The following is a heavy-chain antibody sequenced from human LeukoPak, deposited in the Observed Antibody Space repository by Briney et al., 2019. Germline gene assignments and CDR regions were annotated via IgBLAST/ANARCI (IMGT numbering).Heavy chain of an antibody. Sequence: PSETLSLTCTVSGGSISSYYWSWIRQPPGKGLEWIGYIYNGGNTNYYPSLKSRLTMSVDTSKSQFSLKLSSVTAADTAVYYCARSGSGTYYISAYNYYGMDVWGQGTTVTVSS. D-gene: IGHD3-10*01. CDR3: ARSGSGTYYISAYNYYGMDV. CDR2: IYNGGNT. V-gene: IGHV4-59*01. J-gene: IGHJ6*02. CDR1: GGSISSYY.